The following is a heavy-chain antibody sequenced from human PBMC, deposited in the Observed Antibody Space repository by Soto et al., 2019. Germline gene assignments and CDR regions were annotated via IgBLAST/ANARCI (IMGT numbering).Heavy chain of an antibody. CDR3: ARESGDNWDYEAY. J-gene: IGHJ4*02. D-gene: IGHD1-7*01. Sequence: SETLSLTCTVSGGSISSYHWSWIRQSAGKGLEWIGRIYTSGNTHYNPSLKSRVTVSIDTSKNQFFLTVNSVTAADSAVYYCARESGDNWDYEAYWGQRNPVTASS. CDR1: GGSISSYH. V-gene: IGHV4-4*07. CDR2: IYTSGNT.